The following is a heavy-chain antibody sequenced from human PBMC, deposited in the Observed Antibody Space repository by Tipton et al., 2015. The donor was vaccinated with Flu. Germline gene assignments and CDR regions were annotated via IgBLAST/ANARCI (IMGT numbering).Heavy chain of an antibody. CDR3: ARRDYSNYVSDPKSLFDP. CDR2: VDNSGTT. CDR1: GGSVSSHY. Sequence: TLSLTCTVSGGSVSSHYWSWIRQPPGKGLEWIGYVDNSGTTSYRPSLKSRATISVDTSKNHVSLKLSSVTAADTAVYYCARRDYSNYVSDPKSLFDPWGQGTLVTVSS. J-gene: IGHJ5*02. D-gene: IGHD4-11*01. V-gene: IGHV4-59*08.